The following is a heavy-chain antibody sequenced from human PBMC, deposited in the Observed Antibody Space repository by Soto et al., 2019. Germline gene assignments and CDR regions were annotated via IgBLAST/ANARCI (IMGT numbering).Heavy chain of an antibody. Sequence: QIQLVQSGAEVKKPGASVKVSCKASGYTFSSYHITWVRQAPGQGLEWMGWISAYNSNTNYAQNLQDRVTMTTDPSTSIAYMELRSLRTDDTGVYHGEREFMAFDYWGKGNLVTVSS. CDR3: EREFMAFDY. CDR2: ISAYNSNT. CDR1: GYTFSSYH. J-gene: IGHJ4*01. V-gene: IGHV1-18*01.